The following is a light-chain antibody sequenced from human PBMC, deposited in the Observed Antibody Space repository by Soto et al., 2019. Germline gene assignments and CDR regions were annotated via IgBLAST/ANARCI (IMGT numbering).Light chain of an antibody. CDR1: SSDVGGYNY. V-gene: IGLV2-14*03. J-gene: IGLJ1*01. Sequence: QSVLTQPASVSGSPGQSITISCTGTSSDVGGYNYVSWYQHHPGKAPKLMIYDVSNGPSGVSNRFFGSKSGNTASLTISGLQAEDEADYYCSSYTSSGTRVFGTGTKLTVL. CDR3: SSYTSSGTRV. CDR2: DVS.